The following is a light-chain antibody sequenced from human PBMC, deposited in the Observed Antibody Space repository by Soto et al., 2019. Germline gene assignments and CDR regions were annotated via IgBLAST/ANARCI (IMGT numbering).Light chain of an antibody. Sequence: DIQMTQSPSSLSASVGDRVTITCRASQSISSYLNWYQQKPGKAPKLLIYAASSLQSGVPSRFSGSGTGKDFTLTINSLQPEDCPTYYCHQSYSTPPFTFGPGTKVDIK. CDR2: AAS. CDR3: HQSYSTPPFT. V-gene: IGKV1-39*01. CDR1: QSISSY. J-gene: IGKJ3*01.